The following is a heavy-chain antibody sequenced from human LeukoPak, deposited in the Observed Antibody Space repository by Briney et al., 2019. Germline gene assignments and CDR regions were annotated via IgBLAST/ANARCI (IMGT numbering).Heavy chain of an antibody. Sequence: GGSLRLSXAASGFTFRSYSMNWVRQAPGKGLEWVSSISSSSSYIYYADSVKGRFTISRDNAKNSLYLQMNSLRAEDTAVYYCARDPLYCSSTSCYVSSYFDYWGQGTLVTVSS. V-gene: IGHV3-21*01. CDR2: ISSSSSYI. J-gene: IGHJ4*02. D-gene: IGHD2-2*01. CDR3: ARDPLYCSSTSCYVSSYFDY. CDR1: GFTFRSYS.